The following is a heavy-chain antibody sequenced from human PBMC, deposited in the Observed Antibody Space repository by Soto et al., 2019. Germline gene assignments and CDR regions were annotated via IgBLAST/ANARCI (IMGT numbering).Heavy chain of an antibody. D-gene: IGHD3-3*01. CDR1: GDSISSSNW. CDR3: ASNPHDFWSGYPYY. CDR2: IYHSGST. V-gene: IGHV4-4*02. Sequence: SETLSLTCAVSGDSISSSNWWSWVRQPPGKGLEWIGEIYHSGSTNYNPSLKSRVTISVDKSKNQFSLKLSSVTAADTAVYYCASNPHDFWSGYPYYWGQGTLVTVS. J-gene: IGHJ4*02.